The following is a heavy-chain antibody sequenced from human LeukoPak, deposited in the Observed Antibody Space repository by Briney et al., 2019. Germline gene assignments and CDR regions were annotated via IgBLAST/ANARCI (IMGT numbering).Heavy chain of an antibody. CDR2: IIPIFGTA. V-gene: IGHV1-69*05. D-gene: IGHD1-1*01. J-gene: IGHJ4*02. CDR1: GGTFSSYA. CDR3: ASTYNWNVPLPDY. Sequence: SVKVSCKASGGTFSSYAISWVRQAPGQGLEWMGRIIPIFGTANYAQKFQGRVTITTDESTSTAYMELSSPRSEDTAVYYCASTYNWNVPLPDYWGQGTLVTVSS.